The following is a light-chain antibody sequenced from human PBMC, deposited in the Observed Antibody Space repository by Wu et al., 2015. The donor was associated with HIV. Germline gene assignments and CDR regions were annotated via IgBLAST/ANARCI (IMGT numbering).Light chain of an antibody. Sequence: ELVLTQSPGTLSLSPGERATLSCRTSQSVSRSLAWYRQRPGQAPSLLIYAASRRATGIPVRFSGSGSGTDFTLTISRLESEDFAVYYCQQYGSSPLTFGGGTKVEIK. CDR2: AAS. V-gene: IGKV3-20*01. J-gene: IGKJ4*01. CDR1: QSVSRS. CDR3: QQYGSSPLT.